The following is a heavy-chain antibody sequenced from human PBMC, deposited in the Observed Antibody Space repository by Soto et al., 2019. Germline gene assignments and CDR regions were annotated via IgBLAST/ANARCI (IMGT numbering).Heavy chain of an antibody. CDR3: ARADSGYAHGYYYYGMDV. CDR2: ISYDGSYK. CDR1: GFTFSTYG. J-gene: IGHJ6*02. Sequence: PGGSLRLSCAASGFTFSTYGMHWVRQAPGKGLEWVAVISYDGSYKYYADSVKGRFTISRDNAKNSLYLQMNSLRAEDTAVYYCARADSGYAHGYYYYGMDVWGQGTTVTLSS. D-gene: IGHD5-12*01. V-gene: IGHV3-30*03.